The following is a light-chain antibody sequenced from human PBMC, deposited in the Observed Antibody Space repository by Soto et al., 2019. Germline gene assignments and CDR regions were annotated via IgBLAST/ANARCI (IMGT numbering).Light chain of an antibody. CDR3: QQNHSWPPRP. CDR2: DAS. V-gene: IGKV1-5*01. CDR1: QSISSW. J-gene: IGKJ1*01. Sequence: DIQMTQSPSSVSASVGDRVTITCRASQSISSWLAWYQQKPGKAPKLLIYDASSLESGVPSRFSGSGSGTEFTLTISSLQSVDFAVYYCQQNHSWPPRPFGHGTKVDI.